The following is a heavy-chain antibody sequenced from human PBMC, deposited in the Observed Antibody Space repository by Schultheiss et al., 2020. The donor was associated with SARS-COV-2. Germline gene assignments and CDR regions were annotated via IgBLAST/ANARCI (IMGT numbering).Heavy chain of an antibody. CDR3: TTLPLGSVWRLLFDY. V-gene: IGHV3-74*01. CDR2: INSDGSST. Sequence: GGSLRLSCAASGFTFSAYWMHWVRQAPGKGLVWVSRINSDGSSTRYADSVKGRFTISRDNAKNTLYLQMNTLGADDTAVYYCTTLPLGSVWRLLFDYWGQGTLVTVSS. J-gene: IGHJ4*02. D-gene: IGHD5/OR15-5a*01. CDR1: GFTFSAYW.